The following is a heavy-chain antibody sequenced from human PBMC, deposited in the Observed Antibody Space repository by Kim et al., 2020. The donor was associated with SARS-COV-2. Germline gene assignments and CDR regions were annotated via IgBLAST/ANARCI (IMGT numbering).Heavy chain of an antibody. D-gene: IGHD3-22*01. Sequence: ASVKVSCKASGYTFTNYYMHWVRQAPGQGLEWMGVINPSGDSTSYPQNFQGRVTMTRDTSTSTVYMELSSLRSEDTAVYYCASDSSGYLIWGQGTMVTVS. CDR1: GYTFTNYY. V-gene: IGHV1-46*01. CDR2: INPSGDST. J-gene: IGHJ3*02. CDR3: ASDSSGYLI.